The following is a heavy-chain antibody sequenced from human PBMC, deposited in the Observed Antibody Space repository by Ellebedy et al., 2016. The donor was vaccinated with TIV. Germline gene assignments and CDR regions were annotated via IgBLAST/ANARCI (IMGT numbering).Heavy chain of an antibody. CDR1: GFTFNSYA. J-gene: IGHJ4*02. CDR3: SRDERAVAGPGDY. D-gene: IGHD6-19*01. CDR2: INGDGSEK. V-gene: IGHV3-7*03. Sequence: PGGSLRLSCAASGFTFNSYAMHWVRQAPGKGLEWVANINGDGSEKYYVESVKGRFTISRDNAKNSLYLQMNSLRVEDSAVYYCSRDERAVAGPGDYWGQGTLVIVS.